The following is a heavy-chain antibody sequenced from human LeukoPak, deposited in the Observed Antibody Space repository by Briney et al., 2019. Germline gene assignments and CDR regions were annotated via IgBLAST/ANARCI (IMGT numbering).Heavy chain of an antibody. J-gene: IGHJ6*03. Sequence: PSVKVSCKSSGYTFTTYYIHWVRQARGQGLDWMGWISAYNGNTNYAQKRQGRVTMPTDTSTRTAYMELRSLRSDDTAVYYCATKWFGAIPYYYYYMDVWGKGTTVTISS. D-gene: IGHD3-10*01. V-gene: IGHV1-18*04. CDR2: ISAYNGNT. CDR3: ATKWFGAIPYYYYYMDV. CDR1: GYTFTTYY.